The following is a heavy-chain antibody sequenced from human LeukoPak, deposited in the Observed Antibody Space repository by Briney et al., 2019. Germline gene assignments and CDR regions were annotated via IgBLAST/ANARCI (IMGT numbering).Heavy chain of an antibody. V-gene: IGHV3-30*02. Sequence: GESLRLSCAASGFTFSGSGVHWVRQAPGKGLEWVAFIRYHGNDKYYADSVKGRFTISRDNSKNTLYLQMNSLRPEDTSVYFCARSPTSWYFDYWGQGTLVTVSS. D-gene: IGHD2-2*01. CDR1: GFTFSGSG. CDR2: IRYHGNDK. CDR3: ARSPTSWYFDY. J-gene: IGHJ4*02.